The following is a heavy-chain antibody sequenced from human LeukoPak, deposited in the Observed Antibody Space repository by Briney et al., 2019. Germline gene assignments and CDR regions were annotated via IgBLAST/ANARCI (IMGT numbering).Heavy chain of an antibody. CDR1: GGSFSGYY. Sequence: SETLSLTCAVYGGSFSGYYWSWIRQPPGKGLEWIGEINHSGSTNYNPSLKSRVTISVDTSKNQFSLKLSSVTAADTAVYYCATGGNYYDSSGPRSTCDYWGQGTLVTVSS. V-gene: IGHV4-34*01. D-gene: IGHD3-22*01. CDR3: ATGGNYYDSSGPRSTCDY. CDR2: INHSGST. J-gene: IGHJ4*02.